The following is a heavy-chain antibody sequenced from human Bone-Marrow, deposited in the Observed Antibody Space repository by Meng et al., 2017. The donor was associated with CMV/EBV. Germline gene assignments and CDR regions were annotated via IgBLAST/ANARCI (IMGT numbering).Heavy chain of an antibody. J-gene: IGHJ4*02. CDR3: ARDWYNWNAGLFDY. D-gene: IGHD1-20*01. CDR1: GFTFSSYS. Sequence: GESLKISCAASGFTFSSYSMNWVRQAPGKGLEWVSSISSSSYIYYADSVKGRFTISRDNAKNSLYLQMNSLRAEDTAVYYCARDWYNWNAGLFDYWGQGTLVTVSS. CDR2: ISSSSYI. V-gene: IGHV3-21*01.